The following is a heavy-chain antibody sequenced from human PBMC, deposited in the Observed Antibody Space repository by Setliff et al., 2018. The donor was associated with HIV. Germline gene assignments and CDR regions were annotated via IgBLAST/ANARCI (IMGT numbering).Heavy chain of an antibody. V-gene: IGHV3-11*04. CDR1: GFTFSDYF. D-gene: IGHD2-21*02. CDR3: TRGDGGDSGIYFDY. CDR2: ISRIGDTI. Sequence: GGSLRLSCAASGFTFSDYFMSWSRQAPGKGLGWVSYISRIGDTIHYLDSVKGRFSICRDNGKKALYLQMNSLRAEDTGVYYCTRGDGGDSGIYFDYWGQGTLVTVSS. J-gene: IGHJ4*02.